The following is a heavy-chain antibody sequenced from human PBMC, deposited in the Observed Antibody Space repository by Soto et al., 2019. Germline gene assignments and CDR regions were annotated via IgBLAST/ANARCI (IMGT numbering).Heavy chain of an antibody. CDR1: PETVNNYC. V-gene: IGHV1-18*04. CDR2: ISTYNGNTNT. CDR3: ARGGQKNVYTSIGP. Sequence: ASLKVSCKASPETVNNYCIAWVRQAPGQGLEWMGWISTYNGNTNTYHKKRFPGRFTMTSDSASNTAYMELRSLTPDDTAVYYCARGGQKNVYTSIGPWGQGTLVTVSS. J-gene: IGHJ5*02. D-gene: IGHD1-1*01.